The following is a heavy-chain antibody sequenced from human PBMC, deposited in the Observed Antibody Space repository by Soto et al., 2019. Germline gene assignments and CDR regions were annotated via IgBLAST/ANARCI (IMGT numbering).Heavy chain of an antibody. CDR2: IFYSGST. V-gene: IGHV4-59*08. D-gene: IGHD3-10*01. Sequence: QVHLQESGPGLVKPSETLSLTCTVSGGSLSSYYWSWIRQSPGMGLEWIEYIFYSGSTNYSPSLKSRVTISVDTSKNQFSLRLTSVTAADTAVYYCARHSNGAYFSTPTWGEWFDPWGQGTLVTVSS. CDR1: GGSLSSYY. CDR3: ARHSNGAYFSTPTWGEWFDP. J-gene: IGHJ5*02.